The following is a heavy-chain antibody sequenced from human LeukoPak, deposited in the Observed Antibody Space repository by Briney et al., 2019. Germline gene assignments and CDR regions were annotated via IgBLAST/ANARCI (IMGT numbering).Heavy chain of an antibody. CDR3: AKERRWLHPPRKYYFDY. D-gene: IGHD5-24*01. Sequence: PGGSLRLSCAASGFTFSTYPMYWVRQAPGKGLEWVSAISGSGGSTYYADSVKGRFTISRDNSKSTLYLQMNSLRAEDTAVYYCAKERRWLHPPRKYYFDYWGQGTLVTVSS. V-gene: IGHV3-23*01. CDR1: GFTFSTYP. CDR2: ISGSGGST. J-gene: IGHJ4*02.